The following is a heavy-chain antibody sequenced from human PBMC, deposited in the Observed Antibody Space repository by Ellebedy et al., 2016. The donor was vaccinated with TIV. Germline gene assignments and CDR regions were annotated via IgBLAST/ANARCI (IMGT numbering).Heavy chain of an antibody. CDR1: GFSFSSYA. CDR2: FGVSGDTA. Sequence: GESLKISCAASGFSFSSYAMTWVRQAPGRGLEWVSGFGVSGDTAYYTDSVKGRFTVSSDNSRNTLYLQMNSLRAEDTAVYYCAKGGGGGSDSSAPRYYFDYWGLGTLVTVSS. CDR3: AKGGGGGSDSSAPRYYFDY. D-gene: IGHD3-22*01. V-gene: IGHV3-23*01. J-gene: IGHJ4*02.